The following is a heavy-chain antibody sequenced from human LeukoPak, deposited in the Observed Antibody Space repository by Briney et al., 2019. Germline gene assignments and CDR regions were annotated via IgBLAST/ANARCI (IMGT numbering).Heavy chain of an antibody. CDR3: ARLVPSGWGYYGMDV. D-gene: IGHD6-19*01. J-gene: IGHJ6*02. V-gene: IGHV3-48*04. CDR2: ISSSSTI. CDR1: GFTFSSYS. Sequence: PGGSLRLSCAASGFTFSSYSMNWVRQAPGKGLEWVSYISSSSTIYYADSVKGRFTISRDNAKNSLYLQMNSLRAEDTAVYYCARLVPSGWGYYGMDVWGQGTTVTVSS.